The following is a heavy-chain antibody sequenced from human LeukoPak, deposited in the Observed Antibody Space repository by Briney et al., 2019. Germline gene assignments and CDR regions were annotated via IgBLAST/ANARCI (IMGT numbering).Heavy chain of an antibody. Sequence: GGPLSLPSAALGFPLSSYGTHWARHAPGKGIEWVAFIWYNGSNNYSSNTVNSRFTISRDNSKNTLYLQMTSLRADDTAVYYCARCASGGSCYYYFYYWGQGTLVTVSS. J-gene: IGHJ4*02. CDR2: IWYNGSNN. CDR3: ARCASGGSCYYYFYY. CDR1: GFPLSSYG. D-gene: IGHD2-15*01. V-gene: IGHV3-33*01.